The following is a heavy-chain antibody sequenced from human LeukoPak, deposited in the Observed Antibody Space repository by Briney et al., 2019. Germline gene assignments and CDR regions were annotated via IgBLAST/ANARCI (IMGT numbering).Heavy chain of an antibody. CDR2: INSDGSFT. CDR3: ATILTGYYRDY. V-gene: IGHV3-74*01. J-gene: IGHJ4*02. CDR1: GFTFNNYW. Sequence: GGSLRLSCAASGFTFNNYWMHWVRQAPGKGLVWVSRINSDGSFTNFADSVKGRFTISRDNAKNTLYLQMNSLRAEDTAVYYCATILTGYYRDYWGQGTLVTVSS. D-gene: IGHD3-9*01.